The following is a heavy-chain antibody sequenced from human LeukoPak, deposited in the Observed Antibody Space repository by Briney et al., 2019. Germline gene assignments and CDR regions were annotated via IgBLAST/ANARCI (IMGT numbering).Heavy chain of an antibody. CDR3: AKERQLEPFDC. D-gene: IGHD1-1*01. J-gene: IGHJ4*02. CDR1: GFTFTIFG. CDR2: VQNDGSDK. V-gene: IGHV3-30*02. Sequence: GGSLRLSCAASGFTFTIFGLHWVRQTPGKGLEWVAFVQNDGSDKFFADSVKGRFTVSRDNSKNTLYLQMNSLRADDTAVYYCAKERQLEPFDCWGQGTLVTVSS.